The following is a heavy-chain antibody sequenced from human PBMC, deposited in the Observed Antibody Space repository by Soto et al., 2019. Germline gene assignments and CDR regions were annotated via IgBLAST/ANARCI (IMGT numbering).Heavy chain of an antibody. J-gene: IGHJ6*02. D-gene: IGHD2-2*01. V-gene: IGHV5-10-1*01. CDR2: IDPSDSYT. CDR1: GYSFTSYW. Sequence: GESLKISCKGSGYSFTSYWISWVRQMPGKGLEWMGRIDPSDSYTNYSPSFQGHVTISADKSISTAYLQWSSLKASDTAMYYCVRLVVVPAAICGMGVWGQGTTVTVSS. CDR3: VRLVVVPAAICGMGV.